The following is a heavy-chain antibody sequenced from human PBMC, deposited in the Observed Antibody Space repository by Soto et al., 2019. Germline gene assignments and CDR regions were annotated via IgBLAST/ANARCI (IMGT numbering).Heavy chain of an antibody. Sequence: QVQLVESGGGVVQPGRSLRLSCAASGFTFSSYGMHWVRQAPGKGLEWVAVIWYDGSNKYYAASVKGRFTISRDNSKITMYLQMNSLRAEDTAVYYCARDSGYYGSGSYAWGQGTLVTVSS. CDR3: ARDSGYYGSGSYA. CDR1: GFTFSSYG. D-gene: IGHD3-10*01. V-gene: IGHV3-33*01. CDR2: IWYDGSNK. J-gene: IGHJ5*02.